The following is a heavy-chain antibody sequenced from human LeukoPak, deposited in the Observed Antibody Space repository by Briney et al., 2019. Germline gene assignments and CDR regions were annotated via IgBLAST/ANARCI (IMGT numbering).Heavy chain of an antibody. D-gene: IGHD6-13*01. CDR2: INHSGST. CDR1: GGSFSGYY. Sequence: SETLSLTCAVYGGSFSGYYWSWIRQPPGKGLEWIGEINHSGSTYYNPSLKSRVTISVDTSKNQFSLKLSSVTAADTAVYYCARTIAAAGMGNNWFDPWGQGTLVTVSS. CDR3: ARTIAAAGMGNNWFDP. J-gene: IGHJ5*02. V-gene: IGHV4-34*01.